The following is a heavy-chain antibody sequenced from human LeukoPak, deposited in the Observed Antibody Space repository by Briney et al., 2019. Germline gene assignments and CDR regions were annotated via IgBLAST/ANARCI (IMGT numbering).Heavy chain of an antibody. J-gene: IGHJ4*02. Sequence: SETLSLTCTVSGDSIYSSSYYWGWIRQPPGRGLEWIGSIYYRGNTYYNPSLKSRVTISVTTSKNQFSLELSSVTAADTAVYYCARDWDSIASAGTAYWGQGTLVTVSS. CDR2: IYYRGNT. CDR3: ARDWDSIASAGTAY. CDR1: GDSIYSSSYY. V-gene: IGHV4-39*07. D-gene: IGHD6-13*01.